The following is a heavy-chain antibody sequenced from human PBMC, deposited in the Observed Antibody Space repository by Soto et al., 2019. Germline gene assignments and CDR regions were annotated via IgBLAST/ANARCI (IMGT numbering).Heavy chain of an antibody. D-gene: IGHD2-15*01. Sequence: ASVKVSCKASGYKFTTYFIHWVRQAPGQGLEWMGMIHPSGDTGYAQKFRGRVTMTIDTSTTTAYMELRNLTSEDTAVYFSVRGYWTTSPRSGDLQFLGQGTLVTGFS. CDR2: IHPSGDT. CDR1: GYKFTTYF. CDR3: VRGYWTTSPRSGDLQF. J-gene: IGHJ1*01. V-gene: IGHV1-46*01.